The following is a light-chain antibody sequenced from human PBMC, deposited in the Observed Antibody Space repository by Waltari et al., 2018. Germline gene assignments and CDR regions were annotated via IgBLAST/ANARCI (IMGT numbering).Light chain of an antibody. V-gene: IGKV1-5*03. CDR1: QSISTW. J-gene: IGKJ2*01. CDR2: KAS. Sequence: DIQITQSPSTLSASVGDRVHITCRASQSISTWLAWYQQKPGNAPKILIYKASNLESGVPSRFSGSGSGTEFTLTISSLQPDDFATYYCQQYNSYSYTFGQGTKLEIK. CDR3: QQYNSYSYT.